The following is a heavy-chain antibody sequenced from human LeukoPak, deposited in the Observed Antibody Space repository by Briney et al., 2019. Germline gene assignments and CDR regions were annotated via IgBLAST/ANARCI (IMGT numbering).Heavy chain of an antibody. CDR1: GYSISSGYY. D-gene: IGHD4-17*01. J-gene: IGHJ4*02. CDR3: ARSSGGDTTFDY. V-gene: IGHV4-38-2*02. Sequence: PSETLSLNCTVSGYSISSGYYWGWIPQPPGKGLEWIGSIYHSGSTYYKPSLKSRVTISVDTSKNQFSLKLSSVTAADTAVYYCARSSGGDTTFDYWGQGTLVTVSS. CDR2: IYHSGST.